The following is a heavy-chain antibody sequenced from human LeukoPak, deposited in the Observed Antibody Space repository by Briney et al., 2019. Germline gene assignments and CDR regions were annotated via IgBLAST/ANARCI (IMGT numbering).Heavy chain of an antibody. CDR3: AKRGSSSWTQFDY. CDR2: ISGGTGGST. Sequence: GGSLRLSCAASGFTFNDYAINWVRQAPGKGLEWVSVISGGTGGSTYYADSVKGRFTVSRDNSKNTLYLQMNSLRAEDTAVYYCAKRGSSSWTQFDYWGQGTLVTVSS. D-gene: IGHD6-13*01. V-gene: IGHV3-23*01. J-gene: IGHJ4*02. CDR1: GFTFNDYA.